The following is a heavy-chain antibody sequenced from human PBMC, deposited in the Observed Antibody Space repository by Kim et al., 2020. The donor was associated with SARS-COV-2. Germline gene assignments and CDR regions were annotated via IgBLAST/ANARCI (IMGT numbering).Heavy chain of an antibody. V-gene: IGHV1-46*01. CDR3: ARDRYYGSGRKGYGMDV. J-gene: IGHJ6*02. D-gene: IGHD3-10*01. Sequence: CQGRVTMTRDTSTSTVYMELSSLRSEDTAVYYCARDRYYGSGRKGYGMDVWGQGTTVTVSS.